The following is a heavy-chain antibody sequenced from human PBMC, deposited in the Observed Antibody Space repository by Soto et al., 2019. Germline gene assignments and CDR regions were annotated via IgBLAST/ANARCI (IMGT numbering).Heavy chain of an antibody. CDR2: IYYSGST. J-gene: IGHJ4*02. Sequence: SETLSLTCTVSGGAISSGDYYWSWIRQPPGKGLEWIGYIYYSGSTYYNPSLKSRVTISVDTSKNQFSLKLSSVTAADTAVYYCARAPVDCSGGSCLDYWGQGTLVTVS. CDR1: GGAISSGDYY. V-gene: IGHV4-30-4*01. CDR3: ARAPVDCSGGSCLDY. D-gene: IGHD2-15*01.